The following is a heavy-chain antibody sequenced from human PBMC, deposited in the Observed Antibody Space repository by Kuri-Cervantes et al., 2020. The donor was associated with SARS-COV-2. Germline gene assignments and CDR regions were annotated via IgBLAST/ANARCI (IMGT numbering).Heavy chain of an antibody. J-gene: IGHJ4*02. CDR2: IKSKTDGGTT. D-gene: IGHD5-18*01. V-gene: IGHV3-15*07. Sequence: GGSLRLSCAASGFSFSNAWMNWVRQAPGKGLEWVGRIKSKTDGGTTDYAAPVKGRVTISRDDSKNTLYLRMNSLKTEDTAVYYCTTGVDTAMEAFAYWGQGTLVTVSS. CDR1: GFSFSNAW. CDR3: TTGVDTAMEAFAY.